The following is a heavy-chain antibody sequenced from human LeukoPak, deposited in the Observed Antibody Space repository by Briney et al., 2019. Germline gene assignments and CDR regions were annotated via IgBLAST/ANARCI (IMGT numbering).Heavy chain of an antibody. CDR3: ARAYYDSSGSDHDAFDI. D-gene: IGHD3-22*01. Sequence: PGGSLRLSCTVSGFTVSSNSMSWVRQAPGKGLEWVSFIYSDNTHYSDSVKGRFTISRDNSKNTLYLQMNSLRAEDTAVYYCARAYYDSSGSDHDAFDIWGQGTMVTVSS. J-gene: IGHJ3*02. V-gene: IGHV3-53*01. CDR2: IYSDNT. CDR1: GFTVSSNS.